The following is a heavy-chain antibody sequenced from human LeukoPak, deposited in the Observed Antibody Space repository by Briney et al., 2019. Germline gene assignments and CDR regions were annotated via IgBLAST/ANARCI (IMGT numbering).Heavy chain of an antibody. D-gene: IGHD3-9*01. CDR1: GYTFTSYG. V-gene: IGHV1-18*04. CDR2: ISAYNGNT. Sequence: ASVKVSCKASGYTFTSYGISWVPQAPGQGLEWMGWISAYNGNTNYAQKLQGRVTMTTDTSTSTAYMELRSLRSDDTAVYYCARGGRITIFPSAFDIWGQGTMVTVSS. CDR3: ARGGRITIFPSAFDI. J-gene: IGHJ3*02.